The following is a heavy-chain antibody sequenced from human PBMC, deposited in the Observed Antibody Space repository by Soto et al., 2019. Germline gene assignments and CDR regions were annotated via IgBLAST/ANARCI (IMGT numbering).Heavy chain of an antibody. CDR1: GGSISSYY. D-gene: IGHD6-13*01. Sequence: LCGGSISSYYWSWIRQPPGKGLEWIGYIYYSGSTNYNPSLKSRVTISVDTSKNQFSLKLSSVTAADTAVYYCASGAAGLNWGQGTLVTVSS. V-gene: IGHV4-59*01. J-gene: IGHJ4*02. CDR3: ASGAAGLN. CDR2: IYYSGST.